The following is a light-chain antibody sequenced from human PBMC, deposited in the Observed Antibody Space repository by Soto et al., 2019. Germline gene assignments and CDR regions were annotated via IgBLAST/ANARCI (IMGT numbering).Light chain of an antibody. CDR3: HQYGSSPCT. CDR1: QSVSSKS. CDR2: GAS. V-gene: IGKV3-20*01. Sequence: EIVLTQSPGTLSLSPGERATLSCWASQSVSSKSLAWYQQKPGQAPRLLIYGASSRATGIPDRFSGSGSGTDFTLTINRLDPEDFAVNSCHQYGSSPCTFGQGTKLEIK. J-gene: IGKJ1*01.